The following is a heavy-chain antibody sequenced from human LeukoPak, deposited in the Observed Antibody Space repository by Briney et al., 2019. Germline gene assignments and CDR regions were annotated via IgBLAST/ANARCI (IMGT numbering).Heavy chain of an antibody. CDR3: TSLQSAVTTYSY. CDR2: IRSKANSYAT. V-gene: IGHV3-73*01. J-gene: IGHJ4*02. CDR1: GFTFSGSA. D-gene: IGHD4-11*01. Sequence: PGGSLRLSCAASGFTFSGSAMHWVRQASGKGLEWVGRIRSKANSYATAYAASVKGRFTISRDDSKNTAYLQMNSLKTEDTAVYYCTSLQSAVTTYSYWGQGTLVTVSS.